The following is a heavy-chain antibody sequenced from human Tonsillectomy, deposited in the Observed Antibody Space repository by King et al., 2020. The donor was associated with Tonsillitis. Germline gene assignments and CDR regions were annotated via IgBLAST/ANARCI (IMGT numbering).Heavy chain of an antibody. V-gene: IGHV3-30*18. CDR3: AKDLEVVAVAAATGMDV. CDR1: GFTFSTYG. Sequence: HVQLVESGGGVVQPGRSLRLSCAASGFTFSTYGMHRVRQAPGKGLEWVAVISYDGSKKYYADSVKGRFTISRDNSKNTLYLQMNSLRAEDTAVYHCAKDLEVVAVAAATGMDVWGQGTTVTVSS. D-gene: IGHD2-15*01. CDR2: ISYDGSKK. J-gene: IGHJ6*02.